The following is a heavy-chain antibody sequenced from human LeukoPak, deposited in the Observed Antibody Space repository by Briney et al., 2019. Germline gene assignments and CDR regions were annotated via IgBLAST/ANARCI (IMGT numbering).Heavy chain of an antibody. V-gene: IGHV3-15*01. Sequence: GGSLRLSCAASGFTFSNAWMSWVRQAPGKGLEWVGRIKSKTDGGTTDYAAPVKGRFTISRDDSKNTLYLQMNSLKTEDTAVYYCTTTYYYGSGSPPHDYWGQGTLVTVSS. J-gene: IGHJ4*02. D-gene: IGHD3-10*01. CDR3: TTTYYYGSGSPPHDY. CDR2: IKSKTDGGTT. CDR1: GFTFSNAW.